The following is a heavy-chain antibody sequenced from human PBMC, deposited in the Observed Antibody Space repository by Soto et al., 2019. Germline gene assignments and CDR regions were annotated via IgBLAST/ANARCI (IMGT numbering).Heavy chain of an antibody. CDR3: AKDGNLYCSGGSCYLNPADAFDI. CDR1: GFTFSSYA. Sequence: GGSLRLSCAASGFTFSSYAMSWVRQAPGKGLEWVSAISGSGGSTYYADSVKGRFTISRDNSKNTLYLQMNILRAEDTAVYYCAKDGNLYCSGGSCYLNPADAFDIWGQGTMVTVSS. CDR2: ISGSGGST. V-gene: IGHV3-23*01. J-gene: IGHJ3*02. D-gene: IGHD2-15*01.